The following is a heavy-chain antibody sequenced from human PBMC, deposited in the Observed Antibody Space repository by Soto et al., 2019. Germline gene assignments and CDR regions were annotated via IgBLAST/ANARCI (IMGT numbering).Heavy chain of an antibody. CDR2: IYYSGST. CDR3: ARVDLSDSGSY. D-gene: IGHD1-26*01. V-gene: IGHV4-61*01. J-gene: IGHJ4*02. Sequence: QVQLQESGPGLVKPSETLSLTCTVSGGSVSSGSYYWSWIRQPPGKGLEWIGSIYYSGSTNYNPSLKSRVTISVDTSKNQFSLKLSSVTAADTAVYYCARVDLSDSGSYWGQGTLVTVSS. CDR1: GGSVSSGSYY.